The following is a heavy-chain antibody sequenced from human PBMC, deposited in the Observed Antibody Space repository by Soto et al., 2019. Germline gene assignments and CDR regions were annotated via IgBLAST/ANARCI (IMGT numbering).Heavy chain of an antibody. J-gene: IGHJ6*02. D-gene: IGHD2-15*01. Sequence: LKISCKGSGYSFTSYWISWVRQMPGKGLEWMGRIDPSDSYTNYSPSFQGHVTISADKSISTAYLQWSSLKASDTAMYYCARRALGYCSGGSCYRYYGMDVWGQGTTVTVS. CDR3: ARRALGYCSGGSCYRYYGMDV. V-gene: IGHV5-10-1*01. CDR2: IDPSDSYT. CDR1: GYSFTSYW.